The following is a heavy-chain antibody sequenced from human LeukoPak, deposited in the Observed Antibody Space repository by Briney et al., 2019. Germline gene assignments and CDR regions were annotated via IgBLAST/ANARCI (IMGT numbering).Heavy chain of an antibody. CDR1: GFTFSKYW. Sequence: GGSLRLSCAASGFTFSKYWMTWVRQAPGKGLEWVSSVTGTGGSTYYADSVKGRFTISRDNSRSTMYLQLTSLRAEDTAVYYCAKRGLVPAAQKSYYFDYWGQGTLVTVSS. V-gene: IGHV3-23*01. D-gene: IGHD6-13*01. CDR3: AKRGLVPAAQKSYYFDY. J-gene: IGHJ4*02. CDR2: VTGTGGST.